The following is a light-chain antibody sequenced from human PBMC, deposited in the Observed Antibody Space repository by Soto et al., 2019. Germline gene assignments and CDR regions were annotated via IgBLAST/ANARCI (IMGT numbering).Light chain of an antibody. V-gene: IGKV1-9*01. CDR3: QHYNSYSEA. CDR1: QGISSY. CDR2: AAS. Sequence: DIQLTQSPSFLSASVVDRVTITCRASQGISSYLAWYQQKPGKAPKLLIYAASTLQSGVPSRFSGSGSGTEFTLTISSLQPDDFATYYCQHYNSYSEAFGQGTKVDIK. J-gene: IGKJ1*01.